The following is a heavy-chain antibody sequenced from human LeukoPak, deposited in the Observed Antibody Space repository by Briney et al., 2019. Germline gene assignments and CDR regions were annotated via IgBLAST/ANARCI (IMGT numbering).Heavy chain of an antibody. CDR3: ARLYCSSTSCYVGGYFDY. Sequence: SGTLSLTCTVSGCSVSSGSYYWSCLRQPPGKGLVWLGYIYYSGSTNYNPSTKSRVTISVDTSKNQFTLKLSSVTAADAAVYYCARLYCSSTSCYVGGYFDYWGQGTLVTVSS. CDR2: IYYSGST. J-gene: IGHJ4*02. CDR1: GCSVSSGSYY. D-gene: IGHD2-2*01. V-gene: IGHV4-61*01.